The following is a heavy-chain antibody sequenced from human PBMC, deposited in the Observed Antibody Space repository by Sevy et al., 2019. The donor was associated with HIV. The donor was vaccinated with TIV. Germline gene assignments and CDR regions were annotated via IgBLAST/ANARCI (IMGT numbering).Heavy chain of an antibody. Sequence: ASVKVSCKASGYTFTSYGISWVRQAPGQGLEWMGWISAYNGNTNYAQKLQGRVTMTTDTSTSTAYMELRSLRSDDTAVYYCASGGIVVVVAATRGYYYYGMDVWGQGTTVTVSS. J-gene: IGHJ6*02. V-gene: IGHV1-18*01. CDR2: ISAYNGNT. CDR1: GYTFTSYG. D-gene: IGHD2-15*01. CDR3: ASGGIVVVVAATRGYYYYGMDV.